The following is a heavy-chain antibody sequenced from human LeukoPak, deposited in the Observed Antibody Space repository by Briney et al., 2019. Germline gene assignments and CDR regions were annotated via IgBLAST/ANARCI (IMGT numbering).Heavy chain of an antibody. CDR2: IYTSGST. D-gene: IGHD3-22*01. CDR1: GNSISSGDNY. CDR3: ARASYSYDINGWVPFDY. J-gene: IGHJ4*02. V-gene: IGHV4-61*02. Sequence: SQTLSLTCTVSGNSISSGDNYWSWIRQPAGKGLEWIGRIYTSGSTNYNPSLKSRVTISGDTSKNQFSLRLSSVTAADTAVYYCARASYSYDINGWVPFDYWGQGTLVTVSS.